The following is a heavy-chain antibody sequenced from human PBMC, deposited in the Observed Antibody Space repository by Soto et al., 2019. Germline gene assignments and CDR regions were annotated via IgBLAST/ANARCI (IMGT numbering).Heavy chain of an antibody. Sequence: GGSLRLSCAASGFTFSNYAMHWVRQAPGKGLEWVAVISFDGSITSYADSVKGRFTISRDNAKNTLYLQMNSLRAEDTAGYYCIRQGSHPYFQHWGQGALVTVSS. CDR1: GFTFSNYA. CDR2: ISFDGSIT. CDR3: IRQGSHPYFQH. V-gene: IGHV3-30*04. J-gene: IGHJ1*01.